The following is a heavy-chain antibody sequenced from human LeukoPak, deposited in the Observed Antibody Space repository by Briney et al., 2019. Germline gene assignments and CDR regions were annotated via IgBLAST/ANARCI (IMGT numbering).Heavy chain of an antibody. CDR1: GGSISSSPYY. Sequence: SETLSLTCTISGGSISSSPYYWGWIRQAPGKGLEWIGNIYYSGSTFYNPSLKSRVTISVDTSKNQFSLKLSSVTAADTAVYYCARVGVLNWFDPWGQGTPVTVSS. D-gene: IGHD1-26*01. CDR3: ARVGVLNWFDP. J-gene: IGHJ5*02. V-gene: IGHV4-39*01. CDR2: IYYSGST.